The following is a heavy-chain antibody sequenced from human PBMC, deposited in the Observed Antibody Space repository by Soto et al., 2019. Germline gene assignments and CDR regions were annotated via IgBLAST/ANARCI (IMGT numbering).Heavy chain of an antibody. V-gene: IGHV4-34*01. CDR2: INHSGST. J-gene: IGHJ4*02. D-gene: IGHD3-22*01. CDR3: ARGMIPRGFDY. Sequence: QVQLQQWGAGLLKPSETLSLTCAVYGGSFSGYYWSWIRQPPGKGLEWIGEINHSGSTNYNPSLKSRATISVDTSKNQSSLKLSSVTAADTAVYYCARGMIPRGFDYWGQGTLVTVSS. CDR1: GGSFSGYY.